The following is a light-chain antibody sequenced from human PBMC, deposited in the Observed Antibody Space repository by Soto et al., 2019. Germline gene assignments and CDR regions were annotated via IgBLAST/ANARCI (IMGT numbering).Light chain of an antibody. CDR1: QSVSSN. J-gene: IGKJ1*01. V-gene: IGKV3-15*01. Sequence: EIVMTQSPGTLSVSPGERATLSCRASQSVSSNLAWYQQKPGQAPRLLIYGASTRATGIPARFSGSGSGTEFTLTISSLQSEDFAVYCCQQYNNWPATFGQGTKVDIK. CDR3: QQYNNWPAT. CDR2: GAS.